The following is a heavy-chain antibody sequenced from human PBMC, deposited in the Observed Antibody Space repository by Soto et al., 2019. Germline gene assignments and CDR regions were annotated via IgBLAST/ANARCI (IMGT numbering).Heavy chain of an antibody. CDR2: MNPNSGNT. CDR1: GYTFTSYD. CDR3: ASSGAGQIRFYYYGMDV. J-gene: IGHJ6*02. D-gene: IGHD6-19*01. V-gene: IGHV1-8*01. Sequence: GASVKVSCKASGYTFTSYDINWVRQATGQGLEWMGWMNPNSGNTGYAQKFQGRVTMTRNTSISTAYMELSSLRSEDTAVYYCASSGAGQIRFYYYGMDVWGQGTTGTVSS.